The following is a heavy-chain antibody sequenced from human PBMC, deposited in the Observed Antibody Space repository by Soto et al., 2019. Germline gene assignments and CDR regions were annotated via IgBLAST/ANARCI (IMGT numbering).Heavy chain of an antibody. CDR3: ARRGYYDFWSGYYTLSYFDY. J-gene: IGHJ4*02. D-gene: IGHD3-3*01. V-gene: IGHV4-39*01. CDR2: IYYSGST. CDR1: GGSISSSSYY. Sequence: ETLSLTCTVSGGSISSSSYYWGWIRQPPGKGLEWIGSIYYSGSTYYNPSLKSRVTISVDTSKNQFSLKLSSVTAADTAVYYCARRGYYDFWSGYYTLSYFDYWGQGTLVTVSS.